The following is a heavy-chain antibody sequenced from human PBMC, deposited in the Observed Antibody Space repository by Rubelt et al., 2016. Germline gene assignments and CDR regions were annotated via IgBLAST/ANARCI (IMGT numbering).Heavy chain of an antibody. D-gene: IGHD6-19*01. V-gene: IGHV4-34*01. Sequence: QVQLQQWGAGLLKPSETLSLTCAVYGGSFSGYYWSWIRQPPGKGLEWIGEINHSGSTNYNPSLKSRVTISVDTSNNQFSLKMYSGTAADTAVYYCARLWLAGGIYWYFDLWGRGTLVTVSS. CDR3: ARLWLAGGIYWYFDL. J-gene: IGHJ2*01. CDR2: INHSGST. CDR1: GGSFSGYY.